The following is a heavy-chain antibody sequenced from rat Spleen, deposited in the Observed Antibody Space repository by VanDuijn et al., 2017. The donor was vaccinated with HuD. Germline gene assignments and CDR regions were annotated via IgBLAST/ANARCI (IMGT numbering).Heavy chain of an antibody. V-gene: IGHV5-31*01. CDR3: ARRVTTKGFDY. CDR1: GFTFNNYW. J-gene: IGHJ2*01. CDR2: ITNASGRT. Sequence: EVQLVESGGGLVQPGRSLKLSCVASGFTFNNYWMTWIRQAPGKGLEWVASITNASGRTYYPDSVKGRFTISRDNAKSTLYLQMDSLRSEDTATYYCARRVTTKGFDYWGQGVMVTVSS. D-gene: IGHD1-10*01.